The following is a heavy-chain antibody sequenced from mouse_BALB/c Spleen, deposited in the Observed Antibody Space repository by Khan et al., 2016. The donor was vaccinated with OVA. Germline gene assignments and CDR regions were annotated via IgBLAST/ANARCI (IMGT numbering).Heavy chain of an antibody. CDR3: TRRGIYYYGSNSYYYAMDY. CDR1: GYTFTSYW. D-gene: IGHD1-1*01. V-gene: IGHV1-69*02. CDR2: IDPSDSET. J-gene: IGHJ4*01. Sequence: QVQLQQPGAEVVKPGAPVKLSCKASGYTFTSYWINWVKQWPGRGLEWIGRIDPSDSETHYTQKFKDKATLTVDKSSNTAYIQLSSLTSEDSAVYYITRRGIYYYGSNSYYYAMDYWGQGTSVTVSA.